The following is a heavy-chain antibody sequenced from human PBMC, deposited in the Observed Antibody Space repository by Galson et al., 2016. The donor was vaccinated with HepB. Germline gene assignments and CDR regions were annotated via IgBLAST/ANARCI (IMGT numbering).Heavy chain of an antibody. Sequence: SLRLSCAASGFIFGNYAMSWVRQAPGKGLEWVSNINASGGRTYYADSVKGRFTISRDNSRETGYLQMNSLRAEDTAVYYCATRGDYYYAMDVWGQGTTVIVSS. V-gene: IGHV3-23*01. J-gene: IGHJ6*02. D-gene: IGHD3-10*01. CDR1: GFIFGNYA. CDR3: ATRGDYYYAMDV. CDR2: INASGGRT.